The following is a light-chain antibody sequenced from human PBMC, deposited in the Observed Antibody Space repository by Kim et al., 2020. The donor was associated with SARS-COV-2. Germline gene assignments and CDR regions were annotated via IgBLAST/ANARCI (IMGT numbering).Light chain of an antibody. CDR3: QQLHTYPLT. CDR2: AAS. V-gene: IGKV1-9*01. Sequence: ILLTQSPSSLSASVGDRVTITCRASQGISRDLAWYQQKPGNPLKLLIYAASTLQSGVPSRFSGSGSGTDFTLTITSLQPEDFATYSCQQLHTYPLTFGPGTKVDIK. J-gene: IGKJ3*01. CDR1: QGISRD.